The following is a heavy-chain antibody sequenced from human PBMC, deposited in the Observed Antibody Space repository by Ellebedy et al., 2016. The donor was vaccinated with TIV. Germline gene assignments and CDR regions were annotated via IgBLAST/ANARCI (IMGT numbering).Heavy chain of an antibody. Sequence: ASVKVSCKALGYRLTNYYVHWLRQAPGQGLEWMGIIDPSGGSTICSQKFQGRVTMTNDTSTNTVYIELSSLRSEDTAIYYCARKYYFDFWGQGTLVTVSS. CDR3: ARKYYFDF. CDR2: IDPSGGST. V-gene: IGHV1-46*01. J-gene: IGHJ4*02. CDR1: GYRLTNYY.